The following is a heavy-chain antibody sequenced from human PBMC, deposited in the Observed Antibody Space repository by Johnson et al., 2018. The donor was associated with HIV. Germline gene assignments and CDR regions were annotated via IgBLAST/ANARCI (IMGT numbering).Heavy chain of an antibody. CDR2: IKNDGSEK. CDR3: AKPPSMGADAFDI. CDR1: GFAFNTYW. V-gene: IGHV3-7*02. D-gene: IGHD3-16*01. J-gene: IGHJ3*02. Sequence: VQLVESGGDLVQPGVSLRLSCGVSGFAFNTYWMSWARQAPGKGLEWVANIKNDGSEKYYVDSVKGRFTISRDNAKNSLYLQMNSLRAEDAAVYYCAKPPSMGADAFDIWGQGTMVTVSS.